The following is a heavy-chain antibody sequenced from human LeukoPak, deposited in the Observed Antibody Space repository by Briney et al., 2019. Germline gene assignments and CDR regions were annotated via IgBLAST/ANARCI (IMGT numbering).Heavy chain of an antibody. CDR3: ARRGRAAQSNWFDP. D-gene: IGHD3-16*01. CDR2: IYYSGST. CDR1: GGSISSYY. V-gene: IGHV4-59*01. J-gene: IGHJ5*02. Sequence: SETLSLTCTVSGGSISSYYWSWIRQPPGKGLEWIGYIYYSGSTNYNPSLKSRVTISVDTSKNQFSLKLSSVTAADTAVYYCARRGRAAQSNWFDPWGQGTLVTVSS.